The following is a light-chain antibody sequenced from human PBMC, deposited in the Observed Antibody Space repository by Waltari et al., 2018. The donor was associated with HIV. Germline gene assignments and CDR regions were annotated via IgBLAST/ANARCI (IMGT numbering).Light chain of an antibody. CDR1: QSISSY. Sequence: DIQMTQSPSSLSASVGDRVTITCRARQSISSYLNWYKQKPGKTPKRLIYAASSLQSGVPSMFSGSGSGSDFTLTISSLQPEDFATYYCQQSYSTSFGQGTKVEIK. CDR3: QQSYSTS. J-gene: IGKJ1*01. V-gene: IGKV1-39*01. CDR2: AAS.